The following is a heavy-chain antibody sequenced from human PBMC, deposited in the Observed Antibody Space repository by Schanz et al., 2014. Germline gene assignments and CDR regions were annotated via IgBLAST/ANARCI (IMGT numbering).Heavy chain of an antibody. J-gene: IGHJ4*02. V-gene: IGHV3-66*01. CDR1: GFTVSSNH. Sequence: PGGSLRLSCAASGFTVSSNHMSWVRQAPGKGLEWVSVIYSGIGAYYADSVKDRFTVSRDNSKNTVYLQMNRLRDEDTAVYYCARVHHYDPSGWGYFDYWGQGALVTVSS. D-gene: IGHD3-22*01. CDR3: ARVHHYDPSGWGYFDY. CDR2: IYSGIGA.